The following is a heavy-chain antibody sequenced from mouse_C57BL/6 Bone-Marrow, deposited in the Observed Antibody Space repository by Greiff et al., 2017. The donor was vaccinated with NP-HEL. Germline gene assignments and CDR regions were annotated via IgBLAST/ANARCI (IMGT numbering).Heavy chain of an antibody. D-gene: IGHD1-1*01. V-gene: IGHV1-64*01. J-gene: IGHJ4*01. Sequence: VQLQQSGAELVKPGASVKLSCKASGYTFTSYWMHWVKQRPGQGLEWIGMIHPNSGSTNYNEKFKSKATLTVDKSSSTAYMQLSSLTSEDSAVYYCARRTTVVPAMDYWGQGTSVTVSS. CDR3: ARRTTVVPAMDY. CDR1: GYTFTSYW. CDR2: IHPNSGST.